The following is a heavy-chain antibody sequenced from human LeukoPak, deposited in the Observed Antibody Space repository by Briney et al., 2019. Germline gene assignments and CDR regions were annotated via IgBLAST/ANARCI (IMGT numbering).Heavy chain of an antibody. D-gene: IGHD3-22*01. V-gene: IGHV3-48*02. Sequence: PGGSLRLSCAASGFTFGSYSMNWVRQAPGKGLEWVSYISSSSSTIYYADSVKGRFTISRDNAKNSLYLQMNSLRDEDTAVYYCARGPRGRGYYDSSGYDPWGQGTLVTVSS. CDR3: ARGPRGRGYYDSSGYDP. CDR1: GFTFGSYS. J-gene: IGHJ5*02. CDR2: ISSSSSTI.